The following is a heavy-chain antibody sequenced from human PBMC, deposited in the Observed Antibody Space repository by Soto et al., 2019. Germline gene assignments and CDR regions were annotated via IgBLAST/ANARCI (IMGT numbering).Heavy chain of an antibody. Sequence: EVQLVESGGGLVQPGGSLKLSCAASGFTFSGSTMHWVRQASGKGLEWVGRVRDKTNIYATAYAASVKGRFTISRDDSKNTAYLQMNSLKTEDTAVYYCARGGGTMYTGMAVWGQGTTVTVSS. V-gene: IGHV3-73*02. CDR3: ARGGGTMYTGMAV. CDR1: GFTFSGST. CDR2: VRDKTNIYAT. J-gene: IGHJ6*02. D-gene: IGHD3-10*02.